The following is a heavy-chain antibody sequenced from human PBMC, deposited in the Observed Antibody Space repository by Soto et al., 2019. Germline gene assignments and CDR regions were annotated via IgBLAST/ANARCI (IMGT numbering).Heavy chain of an antibody. Sequence: QVQLQESGSGLVQPSQTLSLTCSVSGGSISRRDYSWSWIRQPPGKGLEWIGYIYHSGGIYYNPSLKSRVIISVDGSKNQFSLNLNSVTAADTAVYYCDRLTGDPDYWGQGILVTVSS. J-gene: IGHJ4*02. CDR3: DRLTGDPDY. V-gene: IGHV4-30-2*01. CDR1: GGSISRRDYS. CDR2: IYHSGGI. D-gene: IGHD7-27*01.